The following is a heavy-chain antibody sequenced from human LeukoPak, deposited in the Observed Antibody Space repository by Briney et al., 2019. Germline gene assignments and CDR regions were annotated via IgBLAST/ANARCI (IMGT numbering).Heavy chain of an antibody. CDR3: ASPSGYSSSCFYL. Sequence: ASVKVSCKASGYTFTSYYMHWVRQAPGQGLEWMGIINPSGGSTSYAQKFQGRVTITADKSTSTAYMELSSLRSEDTAVYYCASPSGYSSSCFYLWGQGTLVTVSS. CDR2: INPSGGST. CDR1: GYTFTSYY. J-gene: IGHJ4*02. D-gene: IGHD6-13*01. V-gene: IGHV1-46*01.